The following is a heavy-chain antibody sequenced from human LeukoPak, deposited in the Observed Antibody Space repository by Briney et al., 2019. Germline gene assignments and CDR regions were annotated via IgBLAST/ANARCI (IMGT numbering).Heavy chain of an antibody. CDR1: GFTFSDYG. CDR3: AKDEAWTKYGSGSYPDDY. J-gene: IGHJ4*02. V-gene: IGHV3-48*01. Sequence: GGSLRLSCAASGFTFSDYGMNWVRQAPGKGLEWISYISGGSSTLTYADSVKGRFTISRDNAKNSLYLEMNNLRAEDTAVYYCAKDEAWTKYGSGSYPDDYWGQGTLVTVSS. CDR2: ISGGSSTL. D-gene: IGHD3-10*01.